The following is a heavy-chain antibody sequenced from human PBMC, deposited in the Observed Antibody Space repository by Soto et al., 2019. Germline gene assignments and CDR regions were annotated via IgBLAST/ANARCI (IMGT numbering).Heavy chain of an antibody. CDR1: GGSFSGYY. D-gene: IGHD6-19*01. J-gene: IGHJ3*02. CDR3: ARTGYSSGWYKAAFDI. V-gene: IGHV4-34*01. CDR2: INHSGST. Sequence: QVQLQQWGAGLLKPSETLSLTCADYGGSFSGYYWSWIRQPPGKGLEWIGEINHSGSTNYNPSLKSRVTMAVDTSKNQFSLKLSSVTAADTAVYYCARTGYSSGWYKAAFDIWGQGTMVTVSS.